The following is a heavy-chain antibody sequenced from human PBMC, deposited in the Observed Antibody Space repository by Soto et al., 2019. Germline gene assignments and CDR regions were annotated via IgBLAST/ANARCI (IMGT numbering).Heavy chain of an antibody. CDR2: INAGNGNT. V-gene: IGHV1-3*01. CDR3: ARGAAVSGMDV. J-gene: IGHJ6*02. Sequence: GASVKVSCKASGYTFTSYAMHWVRQAPGQRLEGMGWINAGNGNTKYSQKFQGRVTITRDTSATTAYMELSSLRSEDTAVYYCARGAAVSGMDVWGQGTTVTVSS. D-gene: IGHD6-13*01. CDR1: GYTFTSYA.